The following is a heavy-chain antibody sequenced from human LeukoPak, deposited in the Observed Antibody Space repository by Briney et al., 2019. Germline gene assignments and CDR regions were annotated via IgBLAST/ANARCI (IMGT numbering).Heavy chain of an antibody. Sequence: GGSLRLSCVASGFSVSSNFMSWVRQAPGKGLEWVSAISGSGGSTYYADSVKGRFTISRDNSKNTLYLQMNSLRAEDTAVYYCAKAGYSSGWSSFDPWGQGTLVTVSS. D-gene: IGHD6-19*01. CDR1: GFSVSSNF. CDR2: ISGSGGST. J-gene: IGHJ5*02. CDR3: AKAGYSSGWSSFDP. V-gene: IGHV3-23*01.